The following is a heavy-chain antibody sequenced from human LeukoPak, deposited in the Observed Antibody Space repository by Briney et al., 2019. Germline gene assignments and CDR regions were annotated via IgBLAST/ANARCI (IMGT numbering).Heavy chain of an antibody. D-gene: IGHD3-10*01. CDR3: ARDLGEYYYGSGSYYKPDWFDP. CDR2: IKQDGSEK. CDR1: GFTVSSNY. J-gene: IGHJ5*02. Sequence: GGSLRLSCAASGFTVSSNYMSWVRQAPGKGLEWVANIKQDGSEKYYVDSVKGRFTISRDNAKNSLYLQTNSLRAEDTAVYYCARDLGEYYYGSGSYYKPDWFDPWGQGTLVTVSS. V-gene: IGHV3-7*01.